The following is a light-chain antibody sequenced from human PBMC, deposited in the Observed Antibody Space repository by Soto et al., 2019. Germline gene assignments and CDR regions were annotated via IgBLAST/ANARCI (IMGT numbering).Light chain of an antibody. CDR2: EAS. Sequence: SVLTQPASVSGSPGQSITISCTGTSSDVGSYNLVSWYQQHPGKAPKLMIYEASKRPSGVSNRSSGSKSGNTASLTISGLQAEDEADYYCCSYAGSSSLFGTGTKVTVL. CDR1: SSDVGSYNL. V-gene: IGLV2-23*01. CDR3: CSYAGSSSL. J-gene: IGLJ1*01.